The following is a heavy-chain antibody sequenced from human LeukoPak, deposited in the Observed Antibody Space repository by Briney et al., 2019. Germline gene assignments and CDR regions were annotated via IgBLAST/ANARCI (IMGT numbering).Heavy chain of an antibody. CDR3: ARGAYYYDSSGIEPGFDL. Sequence: PGGSLRLTCAASGFTFSSYAMHWVRQAPGKGLEWVAVISYDGSNKYYADSVKGRFTISRDNAKNSLYLQMNSLRAEDTAVYYCARGAYYYDSSGIEPGFDLWGRGTLVTVSS. CDR2: ISYDGSNK. D-gene: IGHD3-22*01. J-gene: IGHJ2*01. CDR1: GFTFSSYA. V-gene: IGHV3-30*04.